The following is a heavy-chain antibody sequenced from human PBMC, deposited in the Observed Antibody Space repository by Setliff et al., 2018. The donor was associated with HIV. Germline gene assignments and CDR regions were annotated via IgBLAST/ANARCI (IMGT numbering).Heavy chain of an antibody. CDR2: IFPNDEK. CDR3: ARYNFRRGYWDYFDY. J-gene: IGHJ4*02. D-gene: IGHD3-3*01. V-gene: IGHV2-26*01. CDR1: GFSLSNTRMG. Sequence: SGPTLVNPTATLTLTCTVSGFSLSNTRMGVSWIRQPSGKALEWLAHIFPNDEKSYSASLKSRLTISEDTSKSQVVLTMTNMDPLDTATYFCARYNFRRGYWDYFDYWGQGTQVTVSS.